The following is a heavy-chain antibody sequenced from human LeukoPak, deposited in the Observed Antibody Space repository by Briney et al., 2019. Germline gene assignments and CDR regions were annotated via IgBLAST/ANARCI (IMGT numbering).Heavy chain of an antibody. CDR3: AKWKYSNSGIDDY. V-gene: IGHV3-23*01. J-gene: IGHJ4*02. Sequence: GGSLRLSCVASGITFSSYAMSWVRQVPGKGLEWVSVISGSGDNTYYADSVKGRFTISRDNSKNMLYLQMNSLRAEDTAVYYCAKWKYSNSGIDDYWGQGTLVTVSS. CDR1: GITFSSYA. CDR2: ISGSGDNT. D-gene: IGHD6-6*01.